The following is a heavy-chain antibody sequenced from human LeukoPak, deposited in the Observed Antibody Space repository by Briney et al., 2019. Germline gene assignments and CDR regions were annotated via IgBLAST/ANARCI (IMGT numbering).Heavy chain of an antibody. CDR3: ARMRTDSSGRTRSGLGTFDY. J-gene: IGHJ4*02. D-gene: IGHD3-22*01. CDR2: MFHSGST. Sequence: PSETLSLTCAVSGGSISSSNWWSWVRQSPGKGLEWIGEMFHSGSTYYNPSLKSRVTISVDKSKNQFSLKLSSVTAADTAVYYCARMRTDSSGRTRSGLGTFDYWGQGTLVTVSS. CDR1: GGSISSSNW. V-gene: IGHV4-4*02.